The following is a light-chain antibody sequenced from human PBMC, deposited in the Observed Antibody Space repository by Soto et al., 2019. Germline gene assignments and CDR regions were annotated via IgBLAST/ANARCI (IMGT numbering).Light chain of an antibody. CDR1: SSDIGRYNY. J-gene: IGLJ2*01. Sequence: QSALTQPASVSGSPGQSITISCTGSSSDIGRYNYVSWYQQHPGKAPKVMIYEVSTRPSGVSNRFSGSKSGNTASLTISGLQAEDEADYYCSSYTSSSSQVVFGGGTQLTVL. CDR3: SSYTSSSSQVV. CDR2: EVS. V-gene: IGLV2-14*01.